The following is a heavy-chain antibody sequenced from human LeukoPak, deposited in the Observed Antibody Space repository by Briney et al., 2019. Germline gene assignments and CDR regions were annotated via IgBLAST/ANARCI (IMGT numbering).Heavy chain of an antibody. CDR1: GFVFSNYW. D-gene: IGHD4-17*01. Sequence: PGGSLRLSCAASGFVFSNYWMTWVRQAPGKGLEWVASINDGGSGKYYVDSVKGRFTISRDNAQKSLYLEMHSLRAEDTAVYYCARAVTSTEGCWGQGTLVTVSS. V-gene: IGHV3-7*03. J-gene: IGHJ4*02. CDR3: ARAVTSTEGC. CDR2: INDGGSGK.